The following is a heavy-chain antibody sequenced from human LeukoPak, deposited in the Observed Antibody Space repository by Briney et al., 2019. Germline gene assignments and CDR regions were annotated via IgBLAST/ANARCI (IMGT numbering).Heavy chain of an antibody. J-gene: IGHJ5*02. Sequence: PGGSLRVSCAASGFTFSDYYMSWIRQARGKGLEWLSYINIGGTNTHYADSVKGRFTISRDNAKKSLYLEMNNLRAEDTAVYYCATDGAGFETWGQGVLVTVSS. CDR2: INIGGTNT. V-gene: IGHV3-11*01. CDR1: GFTFSDYY. CDR3: ATDGAGFET.